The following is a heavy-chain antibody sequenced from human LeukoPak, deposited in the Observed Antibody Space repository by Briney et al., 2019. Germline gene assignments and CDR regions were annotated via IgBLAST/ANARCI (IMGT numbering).Heavy chain of an antibody. CDR1: GYSISSGYY. V-gene: IGHV4-38-2*02. CDR3: ARGYSSGWPPDY. J-gene: IGHJ4*02. CDR2: IYHSGST. D-gene: IGHD6-19*01. Sequence: PSETLSLTCTVSGYSISSGYYWGWIRQPPGKGLEWIGSIYHSGSTYYNPSLKSRVTISVDTSKNQFSLKLSSVTAADTAVYYCARGYSSGWPPDYWGQGTLVTVSS.